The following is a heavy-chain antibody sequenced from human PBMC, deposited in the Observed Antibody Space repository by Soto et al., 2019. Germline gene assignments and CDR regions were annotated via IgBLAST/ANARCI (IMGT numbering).Heavy chain of an antibody. CDR2: ISSSGSTI. D-gene: IGHD6-13*01. CDR3: ATLRHIAESLTDY. V-gene: IGHV3-48*03. CDR1: GFTFSSYE. J-gene: IGHJ4*02. Sequence: EVQLVESGGGLVQPGGSLRLSCAASGFTFSSYEMNWVRQAPGKGLEWVSYISSSGSTIYYADSVKGRFTISRDNAKNSLYLQMNSLRAEDTAVYYCATLRHIAESLTDYWGQGTLVTVSS.